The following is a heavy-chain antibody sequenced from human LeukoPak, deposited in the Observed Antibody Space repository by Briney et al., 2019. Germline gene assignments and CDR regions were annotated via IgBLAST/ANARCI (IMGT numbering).Heavy chain of an antibody. V-gene: IGHV3-23*01. D-gene: IGHD2-15*01. CDR1: GFTFSSYA. CDR3: ARGVGYCSGGTCYHDC. Sequence: PGGSLRLSCAASGFTFSSYAMSWVRQAPGKGLEWVSAISGSGGSTYYADSVKGRFTISRDNSKNTLYLQMNSLRAEDTAVYYCARGVGYCSGGTCYHDCWGQGTLATVSS. CDR2: ISGSGGST. J-gene: IGHJ4*02.